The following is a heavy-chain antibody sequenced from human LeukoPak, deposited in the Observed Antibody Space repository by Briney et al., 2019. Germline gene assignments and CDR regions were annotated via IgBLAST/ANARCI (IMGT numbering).Heavy chain of an antibody. CDR2: ISGSGGST. CDR1: GSTFSIYA. D-gene: IGHD6-13*01. V-gene: IGHV3-23*01. CDR3: AKVLRAAGVYYFDY. Sequence: GGSLRLSCAASGSTFSIYAMTWVRQAPGKGLEWVSAISGSGGSTYYADSVKGRFTISRDNSKNTLYLQMNSLRAEDTAVYYCAKVLRAAGVYYFDYWGQGTLVTVSS. J-gene: IGHJ4*02.